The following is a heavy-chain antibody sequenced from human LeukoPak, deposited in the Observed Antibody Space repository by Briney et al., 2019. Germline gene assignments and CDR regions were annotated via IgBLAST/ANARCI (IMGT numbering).Heavy chain of an antibody. V-gene: IGHV1-2*02. Sequence: ASVKVSCKPSGYTFTGYYMHWVRQAPGQGLEWVGWINPNSGGPNYGQTFQGRVTMTRDTSISTSYMELSRLRSDDTAVYYCARDRREYQLLGLGYWGQGTLVTVSS. J-gene: IGHJ4*02. CDR1: GYTFTGYY. CDR3: ARDRREYQLLGLGY. CDR2: INPNSGGP. D-gene: IGHD2-2*01.